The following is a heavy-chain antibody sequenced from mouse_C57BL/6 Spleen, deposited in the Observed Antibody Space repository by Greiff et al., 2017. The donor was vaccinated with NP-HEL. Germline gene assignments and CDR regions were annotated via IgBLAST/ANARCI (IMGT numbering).Heavy chain of an antibody. V-gene: IGHV1-54*01. Sequence: QVQLKESGAELVRPGTSVKVSCKASGYAFTNYLIEWVKQRPGQGLEWIGVINPGSGGTNYNEKFKGKATLTADKSSSTAYMQLSSLTSEDSAVYFCARHGSSSAWFAYWGQGTLVTVSA. CDR1: GYAFTNYL. D-gene: IGHD1-1*01. CDR2: INPGSGGT. J-gene: IGHJ3*01. CDR3: ARHGSSSAWFAY.